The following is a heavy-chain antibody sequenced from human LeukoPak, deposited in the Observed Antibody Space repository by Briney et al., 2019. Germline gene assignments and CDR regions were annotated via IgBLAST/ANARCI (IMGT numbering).Heavy chain of an antibody. Sequence: SETLSLTCTVSGGSISSYYWSWIRQPPGKGLEWIGYIYYSGSTNYNPSLKSRVTISVDTSKNQFSLKLSSVTAADPAVYYCASLGVLGDYAFDYWGQGTLVTVSS. D-gene: IGHD2-8*02. CDR1: GGSISSYY. CDR2: IYYSGST. CDR3: ASLGVLGDYAFDY. V-gene: IGHV4-59*08. J-gene: IGHJ4*02.